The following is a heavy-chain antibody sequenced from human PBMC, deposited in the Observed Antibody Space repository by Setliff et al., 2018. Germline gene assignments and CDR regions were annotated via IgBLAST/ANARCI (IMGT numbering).Heavy chain of an antibody. V-gene: IGHV1-69*06. J-gene: IGHJ5*02. CDR1: GYSFTRYV. Sequence: SVKVSCKASGYSFTRYVISWVRQAPGQGLEWMGCIIPLLETAKYAQKFQVKVTITADKSTSTGYMELRSLTSEDTAMYFCARIGPSKWGLCGDNWLDPWGQGTLVTVSS. D-gene: IGHD7-27*01. CDR3: ARIGPSKWGLCGDNWLDP. CDR2: IIPLLETA.